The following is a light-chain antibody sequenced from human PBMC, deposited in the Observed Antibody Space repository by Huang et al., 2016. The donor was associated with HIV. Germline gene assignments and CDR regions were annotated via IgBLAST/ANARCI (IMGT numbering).Light chain of an antibody. Sequence: DIQMTQSPSTLSAFVGDRLTTTCRASQNISSWLAWYQQKPGKAPRLLIYEISSLESEVPSRFSGSGSGTEFTLTISSLQPDDIGTYYCQYGETFGQGSKVEVK. CDR2: EIS. V-gene: IGKV1-5*03. CDR3: QYGET. CDR1: QNISSW. J-gene: IGKJ1*01.